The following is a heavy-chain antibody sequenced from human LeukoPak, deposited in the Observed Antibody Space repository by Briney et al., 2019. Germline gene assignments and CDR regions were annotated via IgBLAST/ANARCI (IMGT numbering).Heavy chain of an antibody. D-gene: IGHD4/OR15-4a*01. Sequence: GGSLRLSCAASGFTFSTSGMSWVRQAPGKGLEWVSAISSSADLTYYADSVKGRFTISRDNSKNTLYLQMNSLRAEDTAVYYCARRAGAYSHPYDYWGQGTLVTVSS. J-gene: IGHJ4*02. CDR1: GFTFSTSG. CDR3: ARRAGAYSHPYDY. V-gene: IGHV3-23*01. CDR2: ISSSADLT.